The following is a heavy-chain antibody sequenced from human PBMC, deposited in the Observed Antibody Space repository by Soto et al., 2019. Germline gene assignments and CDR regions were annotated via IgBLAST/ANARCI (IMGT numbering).Heavy chain of an antibody. D-gene: IGHD3-16*01. J-gene: IGHJ4*02. Sequence: QEQLVESGGGVVQPGRSLRLSCAASGMTFNRNGMHWVRQAPGKGLEWVAVISYNGRNKHYVDSVKGRFTISRDNSQDTLYLQMDSLRPDDTAVYYCARQAKIGDRSQFYFDSWGQGTLVTVSS. V-gene: IGHV3-30*03. CDR3: ARQAKIGDRSQFYFDS. CDR1: GMTFNRNG. CDR2: ISYNGRNK.